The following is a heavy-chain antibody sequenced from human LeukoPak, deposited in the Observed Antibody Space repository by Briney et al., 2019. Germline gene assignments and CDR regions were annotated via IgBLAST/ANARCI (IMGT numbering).Heavy chain of an antibody. J-gene: IGHJ4*02. D-gene: IGHD3-9*01. CDR2: FDPEDGET. CDR1: GYTLTKLS. V-gene: IGHV1-24*01. CDR3: TKVPPSYDVLAGYSDSDY. Sequence: GASVKVSCKVSGYTLTKLSMHWVRQAPGKGLEWMGGFDPEDGETIYAQKFQGRVTMTEDTSTDTAYMELSSLRSEDTAVYYCTKVPPSYDVLAGYSDSDYWGRGTRVTVSS.